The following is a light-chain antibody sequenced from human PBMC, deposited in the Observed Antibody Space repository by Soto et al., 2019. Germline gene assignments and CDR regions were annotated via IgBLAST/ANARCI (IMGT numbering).Light chain of an antibody. CDR3: QQYGSSPQYT. J-gene: IGKJ2*01. Sequence: EFGLTQSPGTLSLSPGERATLSCRASQSVSSSYLAWYQQTPGQAPMLLIYGSSSRATGIPDRFSGSGSGTDFTLTISRLEPEDFAVYYCQQYGSSPQYTFGQGTKREIK. V-gene: IGKV3-20*01. CDR1: QSVSSSY. CDR2: GSS.